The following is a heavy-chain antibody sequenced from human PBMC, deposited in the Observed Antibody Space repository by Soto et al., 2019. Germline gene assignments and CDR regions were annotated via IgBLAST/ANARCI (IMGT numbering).Heavy chain of an antibody. J-gene: IGHJ6*02. CDR1: GFTVSSNY. Sequence: EVQLVESGGSLIQPGGSLRLSCAASGFTVSSNYMSWVRQAPGKGLEWDSVIYSGGSTYYADSVKGRFTISRDNSKSTLYLQMNSLRAEDTAVYYCTRGAYDWHGMDVWGQGTTVTVSS. CDR2: IYSGGST. CDR3: TRGAYDWHGMDV. V-gene: IGHV3-53*01. D-gene: IGHD5-12*01.